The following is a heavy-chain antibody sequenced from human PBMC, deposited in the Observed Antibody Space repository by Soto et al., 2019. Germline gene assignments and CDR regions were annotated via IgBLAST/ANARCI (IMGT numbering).Heavy chain of an antibody. CDR1: GFTFSSYA. V-gene: IGHV3-30*04. CDR3: AICGEDSSSWGYYYYYYGMDV. CDR2: ISYDGSNK. J-gene: IGHJ6*02. D-gene: IGHD6-13*01. Sequence: GGSLRLSCAASGFTFSSYAMHWVRKAPGKGLEWEAVISYDGSNKYYADSVKGRFTISRDNSKNTLYLQMNSLRAEDTAVYYCAICGEDSSSWGYYYYYYGMDVWGQGTTVTVSS.